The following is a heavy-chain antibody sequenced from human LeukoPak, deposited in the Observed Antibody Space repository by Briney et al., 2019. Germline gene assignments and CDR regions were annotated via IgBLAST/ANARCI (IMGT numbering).Heavy chain of an antibody. J-gene: IGHJ4*02. CDR2: ISSSSSYI. CDR3: ARETADYGEYYFDY. CDR1: GFTFSSYS. V-gene: IGHV3-21*01. Sequence: GGSLRLSCAASGFTFSSYSMNWVRQAPGKGLEWVSSISSSSSYIYYADSVKGRFTISRDNAKNSLYLQTNSLRAEDTAVYYCARETADYGEYYFDYWGQGTLVTVSS. D-gene: IGHD4-17*01.